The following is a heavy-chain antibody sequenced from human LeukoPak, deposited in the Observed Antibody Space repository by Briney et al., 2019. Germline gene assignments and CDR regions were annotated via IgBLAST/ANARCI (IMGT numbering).Heavy chain of an antibody. CDR1: GGSISSSSYY. J-gene: IGHJ1*01. CDR3: ARARDIGDGYISEYFQH. CDR2: IYYSGST. V-gene: IGHV4-39*01. Sequence: PSETLSLTCTVSGGSISSSSYYWGWIRQPPGKGLEWIGSIYYSGSTYYNPSLKSRVTISVDTSKNQFSLKLSSVTAADTAVYYCARARDIGDGYISEYFQHWGQGTLVTVSS. D-gene: IGHD5-12*01.